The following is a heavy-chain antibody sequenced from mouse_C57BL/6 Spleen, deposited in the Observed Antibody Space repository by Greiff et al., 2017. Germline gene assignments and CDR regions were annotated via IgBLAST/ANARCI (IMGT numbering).Heavy chain of an antibody. CDR2: IYPGDGDT. V-gene: IGHV1-82*01. CDR3: ARSWTTYFDY. CDR1: GYAFSSSW. D-gene: IGHD2-12*01. Sequence: QVQLKQSGPELVKPGASVKISCKASGYAFSSSWMNWVKQRPGKGLEWIGRIYPGDGDTTYNGKFKGKATLTADKSSSTAYMQLSSLTSEDSAVYFCARSWTTYFDYWGQGTTLTVSS. J-gene: IGHJ2*01.